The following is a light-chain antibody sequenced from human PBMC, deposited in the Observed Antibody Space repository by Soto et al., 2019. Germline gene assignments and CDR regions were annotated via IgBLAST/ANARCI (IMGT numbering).Light chain of an antibody. CDR1: QSVSVN. CDR2: AVS. CDR3: QQYDDWPSNT. Sequence: EVVMTQSPASLSVSPRERATLSCRASQSVSVNLAWYQQKPGQAPRLLILAVSARATGIPPRFSGSGSGTEFTLTISSLQSEDFAVYYCQQYDDWPSNTFGQGTKLQIK. V-gene: IGKV3-15*01. J-gene: IGKJ2*01.